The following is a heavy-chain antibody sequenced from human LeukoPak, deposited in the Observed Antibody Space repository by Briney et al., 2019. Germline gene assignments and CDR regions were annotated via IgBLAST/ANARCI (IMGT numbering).Heavy chain of an antibody. J-gene: IGHJ3*02. Sequence: PGGSLRLSCAASGFTVSSNYMSWVRQAPGKGLEWVSVIYSGGSTYYADSVKGRFTISRDNSKNTLYHQMNSLRAEDTAVYYCAGLQLVRLADAFDIWGQGAMVTVSS. V-gene: IGHV3-53*01. CDR2: IYSGGST. D-gene: IGHD6-13*01. CDR3: AGLQLVRLADAFDI. CDR1: GFTVSSNY.